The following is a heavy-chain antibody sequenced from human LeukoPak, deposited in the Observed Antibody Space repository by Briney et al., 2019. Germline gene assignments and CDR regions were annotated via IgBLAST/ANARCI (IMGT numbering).Heavy chain of an antibody. CDR1: GDSIRSYY. Sequence: PSETLSLTCTASGDSIRSYYWSWIRQPPGKGLEWIGYIYYRGNTNYNPSLKSRVIISIDTSKNQFSLKLSSVTAADTAVYFCARDSPPQYASSSAGFDYWGQGTLVTVSS. D-gene: IGHD6-6*01. CDR3: ARDSPPQYASSSAGFDY. V-gene: IGHV4-59*01. J-gene: IGHJ4*02. CDR2: IYYRGNT.